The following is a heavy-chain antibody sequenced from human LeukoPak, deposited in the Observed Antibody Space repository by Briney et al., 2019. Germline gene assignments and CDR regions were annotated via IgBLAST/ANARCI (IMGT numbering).Heavy chain of an antibody. J-gene: IGHJ4*02. CDR2: IKQDGSEK. CDR3: ARDFSVAGSPPDY. CDR1: GFTLSSYW. Sequence: PGGSLRLSCAASGFTLSSYWMSWVRQAPGKGLECVADIKQDGSEKYYVDSVKGRFTISRDNAKNSLFLQMNSLRAEDTAVYYCARDFSVAGSPPDYWGQGTLVTVSS. D-gene: IGHD6-19*01. V-gene: IGHV3-7*03.